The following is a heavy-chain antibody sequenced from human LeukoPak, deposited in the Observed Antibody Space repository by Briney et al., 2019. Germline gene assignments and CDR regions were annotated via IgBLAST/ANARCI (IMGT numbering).Heavy chain of an antibody. V-gene: IGHV3-74*01. CDR3: TRGQQLVGD. J-gene: IGHJ4*02. CDR2: INPDGGST. Sequence: PGGSLRLSCAASGFTFSSYWMHWFRQAPGKGLVWVSRINPDGGSTAYADSVKGRFTISRDNAKNTLYLQMNSLRVEDTAMYYCTRGQQLVGDWGQGTLVTVSS. CDR1: GFTFSSYW. D-gene: IGHD6-13*01.